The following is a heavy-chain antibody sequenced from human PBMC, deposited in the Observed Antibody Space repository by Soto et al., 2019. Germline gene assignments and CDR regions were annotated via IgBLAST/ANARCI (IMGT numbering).Heavy chain of an antibody. CDR1: GYTVTTYG. D-gene: IGHD6-19*01. Sequence: QVQLVQSGAEVKKPGASVKVSCKASGYTVTTYGIRWVREAPGQGLEWMGWISAYNGNTNYAQKLQGRVTMTTDTSTSTAYMELRSLRSDDTAVYYCARQQWLYYYYGMDVWGQGTTVTVSS. CDR2: ISAYNGNT. V-gene: IGHV1-18*01. CDR3: ARQQWLYYYYGMDV. J-gene: IGHJ6*02.